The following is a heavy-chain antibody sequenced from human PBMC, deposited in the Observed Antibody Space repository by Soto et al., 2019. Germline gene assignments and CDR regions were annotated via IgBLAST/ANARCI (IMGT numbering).Heavy chain of an antibody. Sequence: SETLSLTCAVSGGSISSSNWWSWVRQPPGKGLEWIGEIYHSGSTNYIPSLKSRVTISVDKSKNQFSLKLSSVTAAYTAVYYCVRVSGSYYYGMDVWGQGTTVPVSS. D-gene: IGHD1-26*01. CDR2: IYHSGST. V-gene: IGHV4-4*02. CDR1: GGSISSSNW. CDR3: VRVSGSYYYGMDV. J-gene: IGHJ6*02.